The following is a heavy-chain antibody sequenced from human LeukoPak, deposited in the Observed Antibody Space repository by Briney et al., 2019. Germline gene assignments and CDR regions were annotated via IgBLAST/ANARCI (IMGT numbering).Heavy chain of an antibody. CDR3: AGRDCTNGLCQFDY. Sequence: GGSLRLSCVASGFTFTTYSMNWVRLAPGKGLEWVSSISTTGDFIHYADSVKGRFTISRDNAKNSLYLQMNSLRAEDTATYYCAGRDCTNGLCQFDYWGQGTLVTVSS. V-gene: IGHV3-21*01. D-gene: IGHD2-8*01. CDR1: GFTFTTYS. J-gene: IGHJ4*02. CDR2: ISTTGDFI.